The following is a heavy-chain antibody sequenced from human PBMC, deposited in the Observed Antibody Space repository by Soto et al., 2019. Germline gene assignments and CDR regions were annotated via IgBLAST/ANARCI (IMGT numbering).Heavy chain of an antibody. CDR1: GGSFSGYY. J-gene: IGHJ6*02. Sequence: SETLSLTCTVYGGSFSGYYWSWIRQPPGKGLEWIGEINHSGSTNYNPSLKGRVTISVDTSKNQFSLKLSSVTAADTAVYYCAXRIAARPPYYYYYGMDVWGQGTTVTVSS. D-gene: IGHD6-6*01. CDR2: INHSGST. V-gene: IGHV4-34*01. CDR3: AXRIAARPPYYYYYGMDV.